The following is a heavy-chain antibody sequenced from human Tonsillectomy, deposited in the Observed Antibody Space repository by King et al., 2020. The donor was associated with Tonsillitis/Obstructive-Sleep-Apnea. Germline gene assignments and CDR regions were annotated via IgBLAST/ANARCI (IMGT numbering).Heavy chain of an antibody. V-gene: IGHV2-5*02. Sequence: QFTLKESGPTLVKPTQTLTLTCTCSGFSLSTSGVSVSWIRQPPGKALEMLALIYLDGDKRSSPSLRSRLTTPKDTPRNQVVLTMTNMDPVDTATYYCAHRASLLTARFDPWGQGTLVTVSS. CDR1: GFSLSTSGVS. D-gene: IGHD4/OR15-4a*01. J-gene: IGHJ5*02. CDR2: IYLDGDK. CDR3: AHRASLLTARFDP.